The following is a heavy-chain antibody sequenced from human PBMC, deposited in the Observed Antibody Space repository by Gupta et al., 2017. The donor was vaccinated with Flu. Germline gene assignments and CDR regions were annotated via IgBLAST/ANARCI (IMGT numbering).Heavy chain of an antibody. V-gene: IGHV5-51*01. J-gene: IGHJ5*02. CDR3: ARRADYHIWSGYYNSWFDP. Sequence: PGKGLEWMGIIYPGDSDTRYSPSFQGQVTISADKSISTAYLQWSSLKASDTAMYFCARRADYHIWSGYYNSWFDPWGQGTLVTVSS. D-gene: IGHD3-3*01. CDR2: IYPGDSDT.